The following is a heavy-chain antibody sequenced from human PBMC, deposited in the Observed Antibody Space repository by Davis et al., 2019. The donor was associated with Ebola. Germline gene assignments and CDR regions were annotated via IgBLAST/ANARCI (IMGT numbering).Heavy chain of an antibody. CDR1: GFTFSSYA. D-gene: IGHD4-11*01. Sequence: PGGSLRLSCAASGFTFSSYAMSWVRQAPGKGLEWVSAISGSGGSTYYADSVKGRFTISRDNSKNTLYLQMNSLRAEDTAVYYCARDSGDYSNALTWGQGTLVTVSS. CDR2: ISGSGGST. J-gene: IGHJ5*02. CDR3: ARDSGDYSNALT. V-gene: IGHV3-23*01.